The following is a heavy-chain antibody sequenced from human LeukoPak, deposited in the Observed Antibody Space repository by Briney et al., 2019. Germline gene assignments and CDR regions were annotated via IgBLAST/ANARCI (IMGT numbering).Heavy chain of an antibody. D-gene: IGHD3-10*01. V-gene: IGHV3-30*18. CDR1: GFTFSSYG. J-gene: IGHJ6*02. Sequence: GGSLRLSCAASGFTFSSYGMHWVRQAPGKGLEWVAVISYDGSNKYYADSVKGRFTISRDNSKNTLYLQMNSLRAEDTAVYYCAKDPLDYGSGSYGGMDVWGQGTTVTVSS. CDR2: ISYDGSNK. CDR3: AKDPLDYGSGSYGGMDV.